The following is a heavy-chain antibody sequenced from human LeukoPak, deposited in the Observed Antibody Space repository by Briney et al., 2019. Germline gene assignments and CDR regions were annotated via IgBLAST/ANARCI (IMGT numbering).Heavy chain of an antibody. CDR2: INPSGDVR. Sequence: ASVKVSCKASGYTFGTHWMHWVRQAPGQGLEWMGIINPSGDVRSYAQKFKGRVTVTRDMSTRTVYMELSDLRPEDTAVYYCAKPPGLRRLDPWGQGTLVTVSS. D-gene: IGHD5-12*01. CDR1: GYTFGTHW. V-gene: IGHV1-46*01. CDR3: AKPPGLRRLDP. J-gene: IGHJ5*02.